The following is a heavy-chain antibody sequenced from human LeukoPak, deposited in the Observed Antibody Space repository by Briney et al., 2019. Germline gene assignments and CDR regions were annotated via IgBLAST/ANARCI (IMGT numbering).Heavy chain of an antibody. Sequence: GESLKISCKGSGYSFTSYWIGWVRQMPGKGLEWMGIIYPGDSDTRYSPSFQGQVTISADKSISTAYLQWSSLKASDTAMYYCARGGYSYGCLVGTDYWGQGTLVTVSS. CDR1: GYSFTSYW. V-gene: IGHV5-51*01. CDR2: IYPGDSDT. J-gene: IGHJ4*02. D-gene: IGHD5-18*01. CDR3: ARGGYSYGCLVGTDY.